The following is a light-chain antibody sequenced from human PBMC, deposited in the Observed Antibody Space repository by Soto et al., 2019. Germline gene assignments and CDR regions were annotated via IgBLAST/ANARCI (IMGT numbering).Light chain of an antibody. CDR1: RTINTW. J-gene: IGKJ1*01. Sequence: IQMTQSPSTLSASVGDRITITCRARRTINTWLAWYQQKPGKAPKLLIYDASTLESGVPSRFSGSGSGTEFTLTISSLQPDDFATYYCQQYDGHFGHGTNVEF. V-gene: IGKV1-5*01. CDR2: DAS. CDR3: QQYDGH.